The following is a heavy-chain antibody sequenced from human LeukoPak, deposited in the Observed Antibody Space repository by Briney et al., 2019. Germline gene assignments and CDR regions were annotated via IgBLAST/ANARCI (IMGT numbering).Heavy chain of an antibody. D-gene: IGHD3-10*01. J-gene: IGHJ4*02. CDR3: ARDGSYYGPDY. V-gene: IGHV3-7*04. CDR1: GFPISFYW. CDR2: INQVGSEK. Sequence: GGSLRLSCAASGFPISFYWMGWVRQAPGKGLEWVANINQVGSEKNYVDSVKGRFTISRDNAKNSLYLQMNSLRAEGTAMYYCARDGSYYGPDYWGQGALVTVSS.